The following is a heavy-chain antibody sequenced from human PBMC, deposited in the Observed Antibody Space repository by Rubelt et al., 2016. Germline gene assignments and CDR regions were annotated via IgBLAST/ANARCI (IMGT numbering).Heavy chain of an antibody. CDR3: AREVVVVVAARYNWFDP. CDR2: IYYSGST. J-gene: IGHJ5*02. D-gene: IGHD2-15*01. Sequence: QLQLQESGPGLVKPSETLSLTCTVSGGSISSSSYYWGWIRQPPGKGLEWIGSIYYSGSTYYNPSFKGWVTISVDTSKNQFSRTLSCVTAADTAVYYCAREVVVVVAARYNWFDPWGQGTLVTVSS. V-gene: IGHV4-39*07. CDR1: GGSISSSSYY.